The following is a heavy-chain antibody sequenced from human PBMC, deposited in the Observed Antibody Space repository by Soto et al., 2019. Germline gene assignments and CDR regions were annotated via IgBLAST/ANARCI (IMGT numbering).Heavy chain of an antibody. V-gene: IGHV4-59*08. Sequence: QVQLQESGPGLVKPSETLSLTCTVSGGSISSYYWSWIRQPPGKGLEWIGYIYYSGRTNYNPSLQSRFTRSADTTKNQFSRKLSSVTAADPAVYYCARHTVLTGSSRLDPWGQGTLVTVSS. CDR1: GGSISSYY. CDR2: IYYSGRT. CDR3: ARHTVLTGSSRLDP. D-gene: IGHD3-9*01. J-gene: IGHJ5*02.